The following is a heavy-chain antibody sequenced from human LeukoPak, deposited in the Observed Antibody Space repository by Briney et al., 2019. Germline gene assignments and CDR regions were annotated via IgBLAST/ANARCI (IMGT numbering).Heavy chain of an antibody. CDR3: ATHPYYDTRQSFDY. CDR1: GYTLTELS. V-gene: IGHV1-24*01. CDR2: FDPEDGET. Sequence: GASVKVSCKVSGYTLTELSMHWVRQAPGKGLEWMGGFDPEDGETIYAQKFQVRVTMTEDTSTDTAYMELSSLRSEDTAVYYCATHPYYDTRQSFDYWGQGTLVTVSS. J-gene: IGHJ4*02. D-gene: IGHD3-22*01.